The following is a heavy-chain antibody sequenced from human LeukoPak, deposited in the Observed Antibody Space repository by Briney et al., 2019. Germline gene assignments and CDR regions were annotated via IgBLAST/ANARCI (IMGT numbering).Heavy chain of an antibody. CDR1: GDSISSGSYY. V-gene: IGHV4-61*02. CDR2: IYTSGST. Sequence: SETLSLTCTVSGDSISSGSYYWSWIRQPAGKGLEWIGRIYTSGSTNYNPSLKSRVTISVDTSKNQFSLKLSSVTAADTAVYYCARGLEQWLVRELRGWFDPWGQGTLVTVSS. CDR3: ARGLEQWLVRELRGWFDP. J-gene: IGHJ5*02. D-gene: IGHD6-19*01.